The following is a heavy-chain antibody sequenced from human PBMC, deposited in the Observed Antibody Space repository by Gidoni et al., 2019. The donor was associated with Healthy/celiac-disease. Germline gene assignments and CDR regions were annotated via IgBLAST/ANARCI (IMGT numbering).Heavy chain of an antibody. CDR1: GFTFSSYA. CDR2: ISYDGSNK. D-gene: IGHD3-3*01. V-gene: IGHV3-30-3*01. CDR3: ARDRITIFGVVINGMDV. J-gene: IGHJ6*02. Sequence: QVQLVESGGGVVQPGRSLRLSCAASGFTFSSYAMHWVRQAPGKGLEWVAVISYDGSNKYYADSVKGRFTISRDNSKNTLYLQMNSLRAEDTAVYYCARDRITIFGVVINGMDVWGQGTTVTVSS.